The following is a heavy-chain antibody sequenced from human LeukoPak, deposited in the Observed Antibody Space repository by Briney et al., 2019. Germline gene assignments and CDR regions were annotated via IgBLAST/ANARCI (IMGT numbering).Heavy chain of an antibody. V-gene: IGHV4-34*01. CDR2: INHSGST. J-gene: IGHJ4*02. CDR3: ARTRRKSLFDY. CDR1: GGSFSGYY. Sequence: SETLSLTCAVYGGSFSGYYWSWIRQPPGKGLEWIGEINHSGSTNYNPSLKSRVTISVDTSKNQFSLKLSPVTAADTAVYYCARTRRKSLFDYWGQGTLVTVSS.